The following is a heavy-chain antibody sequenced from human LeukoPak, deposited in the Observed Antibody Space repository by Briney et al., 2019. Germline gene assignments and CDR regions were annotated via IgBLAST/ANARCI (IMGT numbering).Heavy chain of an antibody. CDR1: GFTFSSYA. J-gene: IGHJ4*02. V-gene: IGHV3-23*01. Sequence: GGSLRLSCAVSGFTFSSYAMSWVRQAPGKGLEWVSGISGSTYYADSVKGRFTISRDNSKNTLYLQMNSLRAEDTAVYYCANGGLYAHYFDYWGQGTLVTVSS. CDR3: ANGGLYAHYFDY. CDR2: ISGST. D-gene: IGHD2-2*02.